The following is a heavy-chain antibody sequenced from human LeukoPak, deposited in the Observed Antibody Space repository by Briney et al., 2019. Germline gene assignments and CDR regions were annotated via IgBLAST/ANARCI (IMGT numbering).Heavy chain of an antibody. V-gene: IGHV4-34*01. Sequence: SETLSLTCAVYGGSFSGYYWSWIRQAPGKGLEWIGAINHSGSTNYNPSLKSRVTISVDTSKNQFSLKLSSVTAADTAVYYCISTSPIPQYYFDYWGQGTLVTVSS. CDR3: ISTSPIPQYYFDY. CDR2: INHSGST. J-gene: IGHJ4*02. CDR1: GGSFSGYY. D-gene: IGHD2-2*01.